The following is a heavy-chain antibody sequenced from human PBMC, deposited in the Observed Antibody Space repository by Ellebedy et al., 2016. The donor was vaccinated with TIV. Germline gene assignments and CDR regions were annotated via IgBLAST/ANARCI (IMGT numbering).Heavy chain of an antibody. Sequence: SETLSLTCSVSGGSIRSYYWNWSRQSPGMGLEWIGFIHHSGSSFFNPSRESRLAMSVDPSNSQFSLRLGSVTAADTAFYYWAMWDEPKKAFGVWGRGTLVTVSS. V-gene: IGHV4-59*08. CDR3: AMWDEPKKAFGV. CDR1: GGSIRSYY. J-gene: IGHJ3*01. CDR2: IHHSGSS. D-gene: IGHD1-26*01.